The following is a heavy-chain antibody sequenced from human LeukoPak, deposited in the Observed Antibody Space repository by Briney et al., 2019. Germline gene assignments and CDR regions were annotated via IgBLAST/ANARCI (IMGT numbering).Heavy chain of an antibody. V-gene: IGHV3-23*01. J-gene: IGHJ6*03. CDR3: AKGEEVYYYYMDV. CDR1: GFTFSSYA. Sequence: GGSLRLSCAASGFTFSSYAMSWVRQAPGKGLEWVSAISGSGGSTCYADSVKGRFTISKDNSKNTLYLQMNSLRAEDTAVYYCAKGEEVYYYYMDVWGKGTTVTVSS. CDR2: ISGSGGST.